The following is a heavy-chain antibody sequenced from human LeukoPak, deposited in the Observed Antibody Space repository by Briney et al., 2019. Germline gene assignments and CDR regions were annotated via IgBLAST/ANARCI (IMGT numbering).Heavy chain of an antibody. CDR1: GFTFTDHW. Sequence: GGSLRLSCAPSGFTFTDHWMTWVRQAPGKGVEGVGNINQDGNEKYYGDSVKGRFTFSRDNAKKSIYLQMNSLRAEDTAVYYCARDPYTLARGVLGRLAIWGQGTLVTVSS. J-gene: IGHJ4*02. CDR3: ARDPYTLARGVLGRLAI. CDR2: INQDGNEK. D-gene: IGHD3-10*01. V-gene: IGHV3-7*01.